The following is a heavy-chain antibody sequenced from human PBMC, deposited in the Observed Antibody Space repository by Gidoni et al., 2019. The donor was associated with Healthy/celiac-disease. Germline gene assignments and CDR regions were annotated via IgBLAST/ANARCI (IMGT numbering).Heavy chain of an antibody. J-gene: IGHJ4*02. D-gene: IGHD6-19*01. CDR2: IYYSGST. Sequence: QVQLQESGPGLVKPSETLSLTCTVSGGSISSYYWSWIRQPPGKGLEWIGYIYYSGSTNYNPSLKSRVTISVDTSKNQFSLKLSSVTAADTAVYYCARGEGGWYLYYFDYWGQGTLVTVSS. V-gene: IGHV4-59*01. CDR3: ARGEGGWYLYYFDY. CDR1: GGSISSYY.